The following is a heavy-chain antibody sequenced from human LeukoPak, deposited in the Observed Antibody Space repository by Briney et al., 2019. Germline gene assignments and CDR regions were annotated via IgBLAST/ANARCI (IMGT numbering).Heavy chain of an antibody. CDR3: AREGPPYDFWSGYFPDRWFDP. CDR2: INPNSGGT. Sequence: GASVKVSCKASGYTFTGYHMHWVRQAPGQGLEWMGWINPNSGGTNYAQKFQGRVTMTRDTSISTAYMELSRLRSDDTAVYYCAREGPPYDFWSGYFPDRWFDPWGQGTLVTVSS. D-gene: IGHD3-3*01. CDR1: GYTFTGYH. J-gene: IGHJ5*02. V-gene: IGHV1-2*02.